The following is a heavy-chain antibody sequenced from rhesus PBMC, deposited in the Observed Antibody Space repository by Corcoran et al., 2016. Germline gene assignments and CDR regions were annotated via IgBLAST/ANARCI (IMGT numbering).Heavy chain of an antibody. V-gene: IGHV4S7*01. D-gene: IGHD2-21*01. Sequence: QVQLQESGPGLVKPSETLSLTCAVYGGSISDYYYRSWIRQPPRQGLEWIGQIYGGSGSTYYNPSLKSRVTVSKDTSKNQFSLKLSSVTAADTAVYYCARDLDGSGSRVDYWGQGVLVTVSS. CDR1: GGSISDYYY. CDR3: ARDLDGSGSRVDY. J-gene: IGHJ4*01. CDR2: IYGGSGST.